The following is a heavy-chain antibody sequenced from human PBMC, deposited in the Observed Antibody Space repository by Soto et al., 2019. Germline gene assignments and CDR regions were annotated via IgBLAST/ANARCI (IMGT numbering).Heavy chain of an antibody. V-gene: IGHV4-59*08. CDR3: ARRGFFDY. J-gene: IGHJ4*02. CDR2: IYSSGTT. D-gene: IGHD6-25*01. Sequence: QVQLQESGPGLVKPSETLSLTCAVSGGSISNYYWNWIRQPPGKGLEWIGSIYSSGTTDYNPSLKSRVTISVDTSKHQFSLKLNSVTAADTAVYYCARRGFFDYWGQGILVIVSS. CDR1: GGSISNYY.